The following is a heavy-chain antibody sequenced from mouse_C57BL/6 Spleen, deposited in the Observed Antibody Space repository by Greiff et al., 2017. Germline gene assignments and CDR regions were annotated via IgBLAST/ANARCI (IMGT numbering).Heavy chain of an antibody. CDR3: ARGAQATWFAY. Sequence: EVQLQQSGPVLVKPGASVKMSCKASGYTFTDYYMNWVKQSPGKSLEWIGVINPYNGGTSYNQKFKGKATLTVDKSSSTAYMELHSLTSEDSAVYYCARGAQATWFAYWGQGTLVTVSA. V-gene: IGHV1-19*01. D-gene: IGHD3-2*02. J-gene: IGHJ3*01. CDR2: INPYNGGT. CDR1: GYTFTDYY.